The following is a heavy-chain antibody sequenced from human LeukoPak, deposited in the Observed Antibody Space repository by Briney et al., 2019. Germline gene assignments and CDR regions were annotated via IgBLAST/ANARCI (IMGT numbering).Heavy chain of an antibody. D-gene: IGHD6-19*01. V-gene: IGHV1-18*01. CDR3: ARDRGMLWLVHNWFDP. Sequence: ASVKVSCKASGYTFTSYDINWVRQATGQGLEWMGWISAYNGNTNYAQKLQGRVTMTTDTSTSTAYMELRSLRSDDTAVYYCARDRGMLWLVHNWFDPWGQGTLVTVSS. J-gene: IGHJ5*02. CDR1: GYTFTSYD. CDR2: ISAYNGNT.